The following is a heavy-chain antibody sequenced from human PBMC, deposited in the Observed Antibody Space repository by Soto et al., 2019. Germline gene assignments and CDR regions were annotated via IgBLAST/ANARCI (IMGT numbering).Heavy chain of an antibody. Sequence: QVQLQESGPGLVKPSETLSLTCTVSGGSISSGGYYWSWIRQHPGKGLEWIGYIYYSGTTYYNPSLKNRVTISVDTSKNQFSLKLSSVSAADTALYYCARCSLVVVPAPGFDPWGRGTLVTVSS. CDR2: IYYSGTT. V-gene: IGHV4-31*03. J-gene: IGHJ5*02. CDR1: GGSISSGGYY. CDR3: ARCSLVVVPAPGFDP. D-gene: IGHD2-2*01.